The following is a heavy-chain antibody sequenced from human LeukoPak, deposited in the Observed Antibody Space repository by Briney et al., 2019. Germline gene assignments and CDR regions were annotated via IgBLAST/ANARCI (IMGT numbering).Heavy chain of an antibody. Sequence: AGGSLRLSCAASGFTFSNAWMSWVRQAPGKGLEWVGRIKSKTDGGTTDYAAPVKGRFTISRDDSKNTLYLQMNSLKTEDTAVYYCTTSGAMVLHTNDYWGQGTLVTVSS. J-gene: IGHJ4*02. CDR2: IKSKTDGGTT. D-gene: IGHD5-18*01. V-gene: IGHV3-15*01. CDR3: TTSGAMVLHTNDY. CDR1: GFTFSNAW.